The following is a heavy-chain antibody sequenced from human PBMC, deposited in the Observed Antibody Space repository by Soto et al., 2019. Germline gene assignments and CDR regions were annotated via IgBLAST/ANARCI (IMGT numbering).Heavy chain of an antibody. J-gene: IGHJ6*02. CDR3: AKDTYCTNGVCYTSVPRIPEGNI. CDR1: GFTFSSYA. D-gene: IGHD2-8*01. CDR2: ISGSGGST. V-gene: IGHV3-23*01. Sequence: PGGSLRLSCAASGFTFSSYAMSWVRQAPGKGLEWVSAISGSGGSTYYADSVKGRFTISRDNSKNTLYLQMNSLRAEDTAVYYCAKDTYCTNGVCYTSVPRIPEGNIWGQGTTVTV.